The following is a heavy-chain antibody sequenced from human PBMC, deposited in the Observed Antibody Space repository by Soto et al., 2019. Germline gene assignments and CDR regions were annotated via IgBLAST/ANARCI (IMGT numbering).Heavy chain of an antibody. CDR3: ADRSLGYCTCTNCPPDY. CDR2: IIPVFGRV. V-gene: IGHV1-69*12. J-gene: IGHJ4*02. D-gene: IGHD2-2*01. Sequence: QVQLVQSGAEVKKPGSSVRVSCKASGGSFNTYAISWVRQAPGLGLEWMGGIIPVFGRVTYAQKFQGRVTITADDSTSTAYMELSRLRSDDTAIYYCADRSLGYCTCTNCPPDYWGQGTLVTVSS. CDR1: GGSFNTYA.